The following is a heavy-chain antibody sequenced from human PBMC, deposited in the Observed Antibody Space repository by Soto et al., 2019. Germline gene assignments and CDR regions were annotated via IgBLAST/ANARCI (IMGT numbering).Heavy chain of an antibody. D-gene: IGHD2-8*01. V-gene: IGHV4-30-4*01. Sequence: TLSLTCTFSGGSISSGDYYWSWIRQPPGKGLEWIGYIYYSGSTYYNPSLKSRVTISVDTSKKQFSLKLNSVTAADTAVYYCARFNNGFTYWGQGTLVTVSS. CDR2: IYYSGST. CDR1: GGSISSGDYY. CDR3: ARFNNGFTY. J-gene: IGHJ4*02.